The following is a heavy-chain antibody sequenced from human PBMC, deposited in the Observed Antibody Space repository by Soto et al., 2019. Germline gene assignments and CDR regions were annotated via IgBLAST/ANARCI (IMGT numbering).Heavy chain of an antibody. D-gene: IGHD3-16*01. CDR3: AREGDRPYYYYGMDV. Sequence: QVQLVQSGNEVKQPGASVNVSCKASGYSFTRYGISWVRQAPGQGLEWMGWISGYNGKTKYAQNLQGRVSMTTDTSTSTAYMELRSLGSDDTAVYYCAREGDRPYYYYGMDVWGQGTTVTVSS. CDR2: ISGYNGKT. CDR1: GYSFTRYG. V-gene: IGHV1-18*01. J-gene: IGHJ6*02.